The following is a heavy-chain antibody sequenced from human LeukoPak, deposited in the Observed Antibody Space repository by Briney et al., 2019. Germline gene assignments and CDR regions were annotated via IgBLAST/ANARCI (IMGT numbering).Heavy chain of an antibody. D-gene: IGHD7-27*01. CDR1: GHTFTSYD. V-gene: IGHV1-8*01. CDR3: ATGNSGDSWYFDL. CDR2: MNPNSGNT. J-gene: IGHJ2*01. Sequence: GASVTVSCTASGHTFTSYDINWVRQATGQGLEWMGWMNPNSGNTGYAQKFQGRVTMTEDTSTDTAYMELSSLRSEDTAVYYCATGNSGDSWYFDLWGRGTLVTVSS.